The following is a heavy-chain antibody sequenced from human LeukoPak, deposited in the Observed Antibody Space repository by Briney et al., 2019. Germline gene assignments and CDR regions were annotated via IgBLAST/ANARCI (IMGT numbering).Heavy chain of an antibody. D-gene: IGHD5-18*01. CDR3: ARDRGYSYGHPFDY. CDR1: GFTFSSYE. Sequence: GGSLRLSCAASGFTFSSYEMNWVRQAPGKGLEWVSYISSSGSTIYYADSVKGRFTISRDNAKSSLYLQVNSLRAEDTAVYYCARDRGYSYGHPFDYWGQGTLVTVSS. J-gene: IGHJ4*02. CDR2: ISSSGSTI. V-gene: IGHV3-48*03.